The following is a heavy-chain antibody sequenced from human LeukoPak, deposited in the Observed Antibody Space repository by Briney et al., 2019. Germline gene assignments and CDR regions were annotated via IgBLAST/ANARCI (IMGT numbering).Heavy chain of an antibody. D-gene: IGHD3-3*01. Sequence: ASVKVSCKASGYTFTGYYMHWVRQAPGQGLEWMGWINPNSGGTNYAQKFQGRVTMTRDTSISTAHMELSRLRSDDTAVYYCARSTLEWLSCDYWGQGTLVTVSS. J-gene: IGHJ4*02. CDR2: INPNSGGT. V-gene: IGHV1-2*02. CDR3: ARSTLEWLSCDY. CDR1: GYTFTGYY.